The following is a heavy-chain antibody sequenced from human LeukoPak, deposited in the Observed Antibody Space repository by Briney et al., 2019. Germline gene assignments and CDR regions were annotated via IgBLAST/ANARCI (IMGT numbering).Heavy chain of an antibody. CDR2: IKKDGSEK. Sequence: GGSLRLSCTASGFTFSNYWMSWVRQAPGKGLEWVANIKKDGSEKYYVDSVKGRFTIPRDTAKNSLYLEMNSLRGEDTAVYYCATAWDDGNNYWGQGTLVTVSS. D-gene: IGHD1-1*01. J-gene: IGHJ4*02. CDR1: GFTFSNYW. V-gene: IGHV3-7*01. CDR3: ATAWDDGNNY.